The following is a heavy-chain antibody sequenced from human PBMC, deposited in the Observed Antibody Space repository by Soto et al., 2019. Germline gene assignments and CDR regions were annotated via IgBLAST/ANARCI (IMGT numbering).Heavy chain of an antibody. Sequence: QVPLVQSGAEAKKPGSSVTVSCKASGGTFSSYAIHWVRQAPGQGLEWMGGIIPMYGPAKYAQRFQGSVTITADESTTTVYMELTSLTSQDTAVYYCARVTSMVRGVIDNWFDPWGHGTLVTVSS. CDR1: GGTFSSYA. J-gene: IGHJ5*02. D-gene: IGHD3-10*01. CDR2: IIPMYGPA. V-gene: IGHV1-69*01. CDR3: ARVTSMVRGVIDNWFDP.